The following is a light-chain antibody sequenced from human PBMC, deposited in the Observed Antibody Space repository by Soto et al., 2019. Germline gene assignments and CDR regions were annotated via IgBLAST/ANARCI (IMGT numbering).Light chain of an antibody. Sequence: QAVVTQPPSASGTPGQRVTISCSGGSSNIGKNYVYWYQQLPGLAPKLLIYSDNQRPSGVPDRFTGSKSGTSASLAISGLRSEDEADYYCAAWDDRLSGYGFGSGTKLTVL. CDR3: AAWDDRLSGYG. CDR1: SSNIGKNY. J-gene: IGLJ1*01. V-gene: IGLV1-47*02. CDR2: SDN.